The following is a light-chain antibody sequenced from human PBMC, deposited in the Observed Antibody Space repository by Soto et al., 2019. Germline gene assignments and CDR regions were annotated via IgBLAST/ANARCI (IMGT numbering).Light chain of an antibody. J-gene: IGKJ4*01. V-gene: IGKV3-20*01. CDR3: QQYGSSTPT. Sequence: EIVLTQSPGTVSLSPGETATLSCRASQTVSSSYLAWYQQKPGQAPRILIYGTTSRATGGPDRFSGGGSGTAFTLTISRLEPEDFAVYNGQQYGSSTPTFGGGTKVEIK. CDR1: QTVSSSY. CDR2: GTT.